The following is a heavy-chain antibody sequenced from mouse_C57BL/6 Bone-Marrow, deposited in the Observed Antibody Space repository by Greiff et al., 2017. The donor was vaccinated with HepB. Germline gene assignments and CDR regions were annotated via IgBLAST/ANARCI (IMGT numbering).Heavy chain of an antibody. CDR1: GYTFTSYW. D-gene: IGHD1-1*01. V-gene: IGHV1-69*01. CDR2: IDPSDSYT. J-gene: IGHJ4*01. Sequence: QVHVKQPGAELVMPGASVKLSCKASGYTFTSYWMHWVKQRPGQGLEWIGEIDPSDSYTNYNQKFKGKSTLTVDKSSSTAYMQLSSLTSEDSAVYYCAREILLRYGYAMDYWGQGTSVTVSS. CDR3: AREILLRYGYAMDY.